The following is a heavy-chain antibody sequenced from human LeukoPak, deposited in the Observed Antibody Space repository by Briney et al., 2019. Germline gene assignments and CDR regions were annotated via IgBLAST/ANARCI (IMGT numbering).Heavy chain of an antibody. V-gene: IGHV4-30-4*01. CDR1: GGSISSGDYS. Sequence: SETLSLTCTVSGGSISSGDYSWSWIRQPPGKGLEWIGYIYYSGSTYYNPSLKSRVTISVDTSKNQFSLKLSSVTAADTAVYYCARGVGNYYYYYGMDVWGQGTTVTVSS. CDR3: ARGVGNYYYYYGMDV. CDR2: IYYSGST. D-gene: IGHD2-15*01. J-gene: IGHJ6*02.